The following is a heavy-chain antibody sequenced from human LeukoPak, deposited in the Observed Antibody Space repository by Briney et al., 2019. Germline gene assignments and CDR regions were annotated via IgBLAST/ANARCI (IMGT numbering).Heavy chain of an antibody. CDR3: ARVVMKAFYYYYMDV. Sequence: ASVKVSCKASGGTFSSYAISWVRQAPGQGLEWMGWMNPTSGDTGYAQKFQGRVTMTRSMSRNTAYMELSRLRSEDTAVYFCARVVMKAFYYYYMDVWGKGTTIIISS. D-gene: IGHD2-21*01. CDR1: GGTFSSYA. CDR2: MNPTSGDT. V-gene: IGHV1-8*02. J-gene: IGHJ6*03.